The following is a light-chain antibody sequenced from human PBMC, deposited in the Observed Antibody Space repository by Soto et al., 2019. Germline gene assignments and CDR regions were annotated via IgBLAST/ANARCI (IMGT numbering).Light chain of an antibody. CDR1: SSDVGGYKY. Sequence: QSALTQRASVSGSPGQSITISCTGTSSDVGGYKYVSWHQLHPGKAPKLIIYEVSNRPSGVSNRFSGSKSGNTASLTISGLQAEDEADYYCSSYSRSTAYVFGTGTKVTVL. V-gene: IGLV2-14*01. CDR2: EVS. J-gene: IGLJ1*01. CDR3: SSYSRSTAYV.